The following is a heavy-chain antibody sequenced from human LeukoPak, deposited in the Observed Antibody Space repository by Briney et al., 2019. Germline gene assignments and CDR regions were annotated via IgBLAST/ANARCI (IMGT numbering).Heavy chain of an antibody. CDR3: ARHGYSCGYGLQGYYYGMDV. J-gene: IGHJ6*02. CDR2: IYYSGST. V-gene: IGHV4-39*01. CDR1: GGSISSSSYY. Sequence: SETLSLTCTVSGGSISSSSYYWGWIRQPPGKGLEWIGSIYYSGSTYYNPSLKSRVTISVDTSKNQFSLKLSSVTAADTAVYYCARHGYSCGYGLQGYYYGMDVWGQGTTVTVSS. D-gene: IGHD5-18*01.